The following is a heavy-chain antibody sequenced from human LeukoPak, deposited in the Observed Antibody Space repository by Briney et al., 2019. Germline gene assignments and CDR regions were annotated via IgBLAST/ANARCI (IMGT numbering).Heavy chain of an antibody. V-gene: IGHV4-4*07. D-gene: IGHD6-13*01. J-gene: IGHJ4*02. CDR3: ARDAVGQQLVQGEFDY. Sequence: SETLSLTCTVSGGSISSYYWSWIRQPAGKGLEWIGRIYTSGSTNYNPSLKSRVTMSVDTSKNQFPLKLSSVTAADTAVYYCARDAVGQQLVQGEFDYWGQGTLVTVSS. CDR1: GGSISSYY. CDR2: IYTSGST.